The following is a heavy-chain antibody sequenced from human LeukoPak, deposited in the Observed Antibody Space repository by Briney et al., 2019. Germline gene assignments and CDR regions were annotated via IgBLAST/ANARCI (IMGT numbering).Heavy chain of an antibody. CDR2: ISGSGAGT. Sequence: GGSLRLSCAASGFTFSSYAMNWVRQAPGEGLEWVSAISGSGAGTYYADSVKGRFTIPRDNSKDTLYLQMNSLRAEDTAVYYCARESIWLQLHSFDFWGQGTLVTVSS. CDR3: ARESIWLQLHSFDF. V-gene: IGHV3-23*01. CDR1: GFTFSSYA. J-gene: IGHJ4*02. D-gene: IGHD5-24*01.